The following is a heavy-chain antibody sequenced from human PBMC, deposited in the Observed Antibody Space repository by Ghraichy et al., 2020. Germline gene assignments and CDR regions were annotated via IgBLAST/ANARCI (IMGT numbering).Heavy chain of an antibody. CDR2: MNPNSGNT. J-gene: IGHJ6*02. V-gene: IGHV1-8*01. CDR1: GYTFTSYD. Sequence: ASVKVSCKASGYTFTSYDINWVRQATGQGLEWMGWMNPNSGNTVYAQNFQGRVTMTRNTSISTAYMELSSLRSDDTAVYYCARGSTMVRGVSPTGYYGMDVWGQGTTVIVSS. CDR3: ARGSTMVRGVSPTGYYGMDV. D-gene: IGHD3-10*01.